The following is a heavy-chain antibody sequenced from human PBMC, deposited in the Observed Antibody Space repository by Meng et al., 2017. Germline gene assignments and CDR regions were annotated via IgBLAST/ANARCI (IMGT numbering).Heavy chain of an antibody. CDR3: ARDDYSNYLPFDY. Sequence: QVQLVQSGAEVKKPGSSVKVSCKASGGTFSSHAISWVRQAPGQGLEWMGGIIPIFGTANYAQKFQGRATITADESTSTAYMELSSLRSEDTAVYYCARDDYSNYLPFDYWGQGTLVTVSS. V-gene: IGHV1-69*01. J-gene: IGHJ4*02. CDR1: GGTFSSHA. D-gene: IGHD4-11*01. CDR2: IIPIFGTA.